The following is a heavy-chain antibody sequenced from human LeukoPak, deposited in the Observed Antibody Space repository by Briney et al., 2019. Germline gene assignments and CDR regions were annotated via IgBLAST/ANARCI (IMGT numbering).Heavy chain of an antibody. J-gene: IGHJ3*02. D-gene: IGHD3-22*01. V-gene: IGHV1-69*04. Sequence: SVKVSCKASGGTFSSYAIRWVRQAPGQGLEWMGRIIPILCIANYAQKFQGRVTITADKSTSTAYMELSSLRSEDTAVYYCAREYYYDSPHAFDIWGQGTMVTVSS. CDR2: IIPILCIA. CDR1: GGTFSSYA. CDR3: AREYYYDSPHAFDI.